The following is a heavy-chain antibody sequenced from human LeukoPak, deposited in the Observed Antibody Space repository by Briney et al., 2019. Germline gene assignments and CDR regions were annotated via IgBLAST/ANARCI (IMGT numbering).Heavy chain of an antibody. V-gene: IGHV3-9*01. Sequence: PGRSLRLSCAASGFTFDDYAMHWVRQAPGKGLEWVSGISWNSGSIGYADSVKGRFTISRDNAKNSLYLQMNSLRAEDTALYYCAKGGGTAPHFDYWGQGTLVTVSS. CDR3: AKGGGTAPHFDY. CDR2: ISWNSGSI. D-gene: IGHD5-18*01. CDR1: GFTFDDYA. J-gene: IGHJ4*02.